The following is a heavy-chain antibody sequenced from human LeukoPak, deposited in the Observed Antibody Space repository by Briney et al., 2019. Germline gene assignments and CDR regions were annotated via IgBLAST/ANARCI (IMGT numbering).Heavy chain of an antibody. D-gene: IGHD3-9*01. Sequence: GGSLRLSCAASGFTFSSYAMSWVRQAPGKGLEWVSGISGGRGTTYYADSVKGRFTISRDNSKNTLYLHMNSLRAGDTAVYYCAKVGHYDILTGHGMDYWGQGTLVTVSS. J-gene: IGHJ4*02. CDR1: GFTFSSYA. V-gene: IGHV3-23*01. CDR3: AKVGHYDILTGHGMDY. CDR2: ISGGRGTT.